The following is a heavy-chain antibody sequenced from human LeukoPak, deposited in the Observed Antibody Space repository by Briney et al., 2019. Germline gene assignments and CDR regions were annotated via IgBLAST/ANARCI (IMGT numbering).Heavy chain of an antibody. CDR3: ARTTEGGYTYGYFYYYYMDV. D-gene: IGHD5-18*01. V-gene: IGHV4-61*01. CDR1: GYSISSGYY. CDR2: IYYSGST. J-gene: IGHJ6*03. Sequence: SETLSLTCTVSGYSISSGYYWGWIRQLPGNGLEWIGYIYYSGSTNYNPSLKSRVTISVDTSKNQFSLKLTSVTAADTAVYYCARTTEGGYTYGYFYYYYMDVWGKGTTVTISS.